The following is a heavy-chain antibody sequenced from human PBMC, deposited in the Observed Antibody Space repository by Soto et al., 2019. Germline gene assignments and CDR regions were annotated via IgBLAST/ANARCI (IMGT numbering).Heavy chain of an antibody. J-gene: IGHJ6*02. CDR2: ISYDGSNK. Sequence: GGSLRLSCAASGFTFSSYVMHWVRQAPGKGLEWVAVISYDGSNKYYADSVKGRFTISRDNSKNTLYLQMNSLRAEDTAVYYCAKAKQGGDYGMDVWGQGTTVTVSS. CDR1: GFTFSSYV. D-gene: IGHD4-17*01. V-gene: IGHV3-30*18. CDR3: AKAKQGGDYGMDV.